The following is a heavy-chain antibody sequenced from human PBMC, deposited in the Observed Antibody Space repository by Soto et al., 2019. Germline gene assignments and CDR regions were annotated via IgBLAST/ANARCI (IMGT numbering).Heavy chain of an antibody. Sequence: PGGSLRLSCAASGFTFSSYGMHWVRQAPGKGLEWVAVIWYDGSNKYYADSVKGRFTISRDNSKNTLYLQMNSLRAEDTAVYYCARAIRRYCSGGSCSNWYYFDYWGQGTLVTVSS. J-gene: IGHJ4*02. CDR2: IWYDGSNK. V-gene: IGHV3-33*01. CDR3: ARAIRRYCSGGSCSNWYYFDY. D-gene: IGHD2-15*01. CDR1: GFTFSSYG.